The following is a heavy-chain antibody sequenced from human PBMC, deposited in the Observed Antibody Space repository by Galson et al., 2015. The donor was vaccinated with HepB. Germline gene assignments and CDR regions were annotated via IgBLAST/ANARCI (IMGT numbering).Heavy chain of an antibody. CDR3: ASWRIHTDDPYY. J-gene: IGHJ4*02. CDR1: GGSISSYY. Sequence: ETLSLTCTVSGGSISSYYWSWIRQPPGKGLEWIGYIYYSGSTNYNPSLKSRVTISVDTSKNQFSLKLSSVTAADTAVYYCASWRIHTDDPYYWGQGTLVTVSS. V-gene: IGHV4-59*01. CDR2: IYYSGST. D-gene: IGHD5-18*01.